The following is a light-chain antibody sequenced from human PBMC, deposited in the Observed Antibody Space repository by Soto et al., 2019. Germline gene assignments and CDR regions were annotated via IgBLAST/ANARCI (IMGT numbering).Light chain of an antibody. J-gene: IGKJ1*01. CDR3: QKYDSAPRT. V-gene: IGKV3-20*01. CDR1: QSVSSDY. CDR2: RAS. Sequence: EIVLTQSPGTLSLSLGERATLSCRASQSVSSDYVAWYRQKPGQVPTVLIYRASTRATGIPDRFSGSGSGTDFTLTISRVEPEDFATYYCQKYDSAPRTFGQGTKVEIK.